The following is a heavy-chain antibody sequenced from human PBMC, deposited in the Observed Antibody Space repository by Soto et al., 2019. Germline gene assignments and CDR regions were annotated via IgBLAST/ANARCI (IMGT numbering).Heavy chain of an antibody. CDR3: AKGISAAGTWAFDY. CDR2: ISYDGNNK. CDR1: GFTFSNYG. V-gene: IGHV3-30*18. Sequence: QVQLVESGGGVVQPGRSLRLSCAASGFTFSNYGMDWVRQAPGKGLEWVAVISYDGNNKYYADSVKVRFTISRDNSKNTLYLQMSSLRGEDTAVYYCAKGISAAGTWAFDYWGQGTLVTVSS. J-gene: IGHJ4*02. D-gene: IGHD6-13*01.